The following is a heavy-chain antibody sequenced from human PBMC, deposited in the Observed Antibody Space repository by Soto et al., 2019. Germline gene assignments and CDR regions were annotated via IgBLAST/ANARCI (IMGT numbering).Heavy chain of an antibody. Sequence: GSLRLSCAASGFTFSSYSMNWVRQAPGKGLEWVSSISSSSSYIYYADSVKGRFTISRDNAKNSLYLQMNSLRAEDTAVYYCARDNYDILTGLYYMDVWGKGTTVTVSS. CDR1: GFTFSSYS. CDR3: ARDNYDILTGLYYMDV. J-gene: IGHJ6*03. D-gene: IGHD3-9*01. V-gene: IGHV3-21*01. CDR2: ISSSSSYI.